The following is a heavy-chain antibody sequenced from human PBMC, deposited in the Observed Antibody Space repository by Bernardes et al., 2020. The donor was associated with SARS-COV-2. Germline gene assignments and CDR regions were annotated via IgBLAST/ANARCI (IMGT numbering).Heavy chain of an antibody. CDR1: GFTFSGYW. CDR3: ARLRGGYIDS. V-gene: IGHV3-7*01. J-gene: IGHJ4*02. Sequence: GGSLRLCCAASGFTFSGYWMTWVRQAPGKGLEWVANIKQDGTDKNYVDSVKGRFTISRDNTENSLYLQLNSLRAEDTAVFYCARLRGGYIDSWGQGTLVTVSS. CDR2: IKQDGTDK. D-gene: IGHD3-16*01.